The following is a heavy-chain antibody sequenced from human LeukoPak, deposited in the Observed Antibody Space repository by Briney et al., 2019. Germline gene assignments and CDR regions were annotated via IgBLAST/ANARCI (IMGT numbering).Heavy chain of an antibody. CDR3: AKGIWFGEVEGDFDY. V-gene: IGHV3-23*01. CDR1: GFTFSSYA. CDR2: ISGSGGST. Sequence: GGSLRLSCAASGFTFSSYAISWVRQAPGKGLEWVSAISGSGGSTYYADSVKGRFTISRDNSKNTLYLQMNSLRAEDTAVYYCAKGIWFGEVEGDFDYWGQGTLVTVSS. J-gene: IGHJ4*02. D-gene: IGHD3-10*01.